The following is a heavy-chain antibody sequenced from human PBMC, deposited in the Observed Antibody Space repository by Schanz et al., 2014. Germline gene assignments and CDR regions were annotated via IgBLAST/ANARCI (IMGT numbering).Heavy chain of an antibody. CDR2: ISHSGGSK. Sequence: DVQLLESGGGLVQPGGSLRLSCAASGFTFNSYAMTWVRQAPGKGLEWVSSISHSGGSKYYADSVKGRFTISIDNSKNTLYLHMNTLRSEDTAVYYCAKDSTHIDIVLVPTAIDYWGQGTLVTVSS. V-gene: IGHV3-23*01. CDR1: GFTFNSYA. CDR3: AKDSTHIDIVLVPTAIDY. D-gene: IGHD2-8*02. J-gene: IGHJ4*02.